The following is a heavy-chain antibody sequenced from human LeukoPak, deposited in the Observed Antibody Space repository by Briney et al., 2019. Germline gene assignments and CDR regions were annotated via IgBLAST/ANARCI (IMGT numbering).Heavy chain of an antibody. CDR2: VSHRGST. D-gene: IGHD3-22*01. V-gene: IGHV4-38-2*02. CDR3: ARGGSSTMIAGTD. J-gene: IGHJ4*02. Sequence: SETLSLTCTVSGGSISSYYWGWIRQPPGKGLEWIASVSHRGSTYYNPSLKSRVSISIDTSKNQFSLKVDSVTAADTAVYFCARGGSSTMIAGTDWGQGTLLTVSS. CDR1: GGSISSYY.